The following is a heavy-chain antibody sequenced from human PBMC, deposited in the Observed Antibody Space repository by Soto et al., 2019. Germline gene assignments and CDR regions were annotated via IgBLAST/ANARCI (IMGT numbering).Heavy chain of an antibody. CDR2: IHYSGST. D-gene: IGHD3-3*01. CDR3: ARRHAHDFYDKNIYVP. V-gene: IGHV4-59*04. Sequence: GSLRLSCAASGFTFSSYGMHWVRQPPGKGLEWIGNIHYSGSTYYNPSLKSRLNISVDTSKNQFSLKLSSVTAADTAMYCCARRHAHDFYDKNIYVPWGQGTQVTVSS. CDR1: GFTFSSYG. J-gene: IGHJ4*02.